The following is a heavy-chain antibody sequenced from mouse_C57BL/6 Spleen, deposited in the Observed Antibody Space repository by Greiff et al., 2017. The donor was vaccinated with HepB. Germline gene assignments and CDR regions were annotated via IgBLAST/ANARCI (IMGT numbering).Heavy chain of an antibody. V-gene: IGHV1-15*01. CDR2: IDPETGGT. J-gene: IGHJ2*01. CDR3: TRWVTTLFDY. Sequence: VKLQESGAELVRPGASVTLSCKASGYTFTDYEMHWVKQTPVHGLEWIGAIDPETGGTAYNQKFKGKAILTADKSSSTAYMELRSLTSEDSAVYYCTRWVTTLFDYWGQGTTLTVSS. CDR1: GYTFTDYE. D-gene: IGHD2-2*01.